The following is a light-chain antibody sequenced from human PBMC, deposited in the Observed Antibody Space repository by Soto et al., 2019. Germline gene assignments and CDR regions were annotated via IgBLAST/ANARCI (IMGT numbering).Light chain of an antibody. J-gene: IGKJ1*01. Sequence: DIQMTQSPSSLSASVGDRVSITCRASQDIRSYLNWYQQKPGKAPDLLIYATFNLQIGVHTRFSASGYGTNFTLAISSLRPEYFATYYCQQGYISQWTGGQGTKVEIK. V-gene: IGKV1-39*01. CDR2: ATF. CDR1: QDIRSY. CDR3: QQGYISQWT.